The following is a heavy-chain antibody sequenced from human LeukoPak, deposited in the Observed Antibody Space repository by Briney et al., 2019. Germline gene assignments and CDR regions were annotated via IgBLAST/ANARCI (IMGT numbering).Heavy chain of an antibody. CDR3: TRGGSYPFDF. J-gene: IGHJ4*02. V-gene: IGHV3-74*01. Sequence: GGSLRLSCAASGXTFSTSWMHWVRQAPGKGLVWVSRINSDGSTTNYADSVKGRFTISRDNAKNTLYLQMNSLRAEDTAMYYCTRGGSYPFDFWGQGTLVTVSS. D-gene: IGHD1-26*01. CDR1: GXTFSTSW. CDR2: INSDGSTT.